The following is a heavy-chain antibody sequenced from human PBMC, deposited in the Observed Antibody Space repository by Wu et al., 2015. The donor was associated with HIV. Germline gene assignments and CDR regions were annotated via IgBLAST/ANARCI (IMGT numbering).Heavy chain of an antibody. V-gene: IGHV1-8*02. J-gene: IGHJ6*02. CDR2: MNPNSGNT. CDR1: VHNFNDYT. D-gene: IGHD6-6*01. CDR3: ARGLVFYRRVYGMDV. Sequence: QVQLLQSGGEVKKPGASVKVSCKASVHNFNDYTFTWVRQAPGQGLEWMGWMNPNSGNTGYAQKFHGRVTMTRNTSISTAYMELSSLRSEDTAVYYCARGLVFYRRVYGMDVWGQGTTVTVSS.